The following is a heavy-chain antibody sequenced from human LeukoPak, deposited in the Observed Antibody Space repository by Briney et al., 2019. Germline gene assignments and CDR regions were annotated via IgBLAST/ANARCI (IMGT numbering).Heavy chain of an antibody. J-gene: IGHJ3*02. CDR1: GFTFSSYA. Sequence: GGSLRLSCAASGFTFSSYAMSWVRQAPGKGLEWISGLSGSGGSMYYADSVKGRFTISRDNSKNTLYLQMNSLRAEDTAVYHCVKGGYDVLTGFYLAFDIWGQGTMVTVSS. V-gene: IGHV3-23*01. CDR2: LSGSGGSM. CDR3: VKGGYDVLTGFYLAFDI. D-gene: IGHD3-9*01.